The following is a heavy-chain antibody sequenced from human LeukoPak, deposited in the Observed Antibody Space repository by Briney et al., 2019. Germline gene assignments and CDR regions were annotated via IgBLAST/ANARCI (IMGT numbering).Heavy chain of an antibody. CDR1: GYSISSGYF. V-gene: IGHV4-38-2*02. CDR2: VYYSGGT. CDR3: AREASPARNYYGTGP. D-gene: IGHD3-10*01. J-gene: IGHJ5*02. Sequence: PSETLSLTCTVSGYSISSGYFWGWIRQPPGKGLEWIGSVYYSGGTYNPSFKSRVTISVDTSKNQFSLNLSSVTAADTAVYYCAREASPARNYYGTGPWGQGTLVTVSS.